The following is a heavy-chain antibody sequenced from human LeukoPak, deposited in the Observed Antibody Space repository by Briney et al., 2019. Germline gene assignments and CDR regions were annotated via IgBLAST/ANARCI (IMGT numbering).Heavy chain of an antibody. CDR2: IYHSGST. V-gene: IGHV4-4*02. CDR3: ARVRHYYGSGTPFGMDV. D-gene: IGHD3-10*01. CDR1: GASISSNNW. Sequence: SGTLSLTCAVSGASISSNNWWWSWVRQPPGKGLEWIGYIYHSGSTYYNPSLKSRVTISVDRSKNQFSLKLSSVTAADTAVYYCARVRHYYGSGTPFGMDVWGQGTTVTVSS. J-gene: IGHJ6*02.